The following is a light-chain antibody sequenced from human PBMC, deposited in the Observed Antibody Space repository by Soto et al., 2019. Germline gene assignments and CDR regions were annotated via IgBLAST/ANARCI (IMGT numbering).Light chain of an antibody. V-gene: IGKV3-11*01. CDR2: DAS. Sequence: EIVLTQSPATLSLSPAERATLSCRASRSINSYLAWYQHKPGQAPRLLIYDASNRATGIPARFSGSGSGTDFTLTISSLEPEDFAVYYCQQRGNWPPLTFGGGTKVEIK. CDR3: QQRGNWPPLT. J-gene: IGKJ4*01. CDR1: RSINSY.